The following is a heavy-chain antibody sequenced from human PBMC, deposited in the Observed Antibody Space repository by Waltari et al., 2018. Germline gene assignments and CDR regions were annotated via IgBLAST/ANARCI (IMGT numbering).Heavy chain of an antibody. CDR3: ATYVGASIGTAAFDV. Sequence: QLHLQEAGPGRVKPWENLSLTSSVSGGSLIINCLSWAWIPQPPGKGLEWTATISYTGTNYNNPSLRSRVTISVDMAKNQFSLKLTSVTPADTAVYYCATYVGASIGTAAFDVWGQGTMVTVSS. D-gene: IGHD3-16*01. V-gene: IGHV4-39*01. CDR1: GGSLIINCLS. CDR2: ISYTGTN. J-gene: IGHJ3*01.